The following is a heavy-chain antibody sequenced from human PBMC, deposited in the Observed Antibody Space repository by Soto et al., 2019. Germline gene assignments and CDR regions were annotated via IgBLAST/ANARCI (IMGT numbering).Heavy chain of an antibody. V-gene: IGHV3-23*01. Sequence: EVQLLESGGGLVQPGGSLRLSCAASGFTFNNYAMTWVRQAPGKGLEWVSTISGSDDSTYYADSVKGRLTISRDNSKNALYLQMSSLRAEDTALYYCVKDWTGDTCPCMDVWRQWTTVTVSS. CDR3: VKDWTGDTCPCMDV. CDR1: GFTFNNYA. CDR2: ISGSDDST. D-gene: IGHD2-8*02. J-gene: IGHJ6*01.